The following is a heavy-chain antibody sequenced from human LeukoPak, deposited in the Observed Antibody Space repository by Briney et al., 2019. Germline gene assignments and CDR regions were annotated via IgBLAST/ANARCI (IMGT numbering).Heavy chain of an antibody. J-gene: IGHJ3*02. CDR1: GFTFSSYG. CDR3: ARDPMWVSDSSSWYEDAFDI. V-gene: IGHV3-30*03. D-gene: IGHD6-13*01. CDR2: ISYDGSNK. Sequence: GRSLRLSCAASGFTFSSYGMHWVRQAPGKGLEWVAVISYDGSNKYYADSVKGRFTISRDNSKNTLYLQMNSLRAEDTAVYYCARDPMWVSDSSSWYEDAFDIWGQGTMVTVSS.